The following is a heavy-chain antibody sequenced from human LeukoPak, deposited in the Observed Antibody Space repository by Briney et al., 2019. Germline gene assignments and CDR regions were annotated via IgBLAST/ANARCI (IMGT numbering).Heavy chain of an antibody. CDR1: GFTVRNAW. V-gene: IGHV3-15*01. J-gene: IGHJ4*02. D-gene: IGHD5-12*01. CDR2: IKSNTDGGTT. Sequence: GGSPRLSCAASGFTVRNAWMSWVREAPGKGLKWVGRIKSNTDGGTTDYAAPVKGRFTISRDDSKNTLYLQMNYLQTEDTAVFYCTTDYGWLAYWGQGTLVTVSS. CDR3: TTDYGWLAY.